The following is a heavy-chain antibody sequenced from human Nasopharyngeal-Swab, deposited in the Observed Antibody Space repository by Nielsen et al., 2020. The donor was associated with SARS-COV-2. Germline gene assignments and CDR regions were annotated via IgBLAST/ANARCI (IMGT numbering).Heavy chain of an antibody. J-gene: IGHJ3*02. D-gene: IGHD5-24*01. CDR2: ISGDGGST. Sequence: GESLKISCAASGFTFDDYAMHWVRQAPGKGLEWVSLISGDGGSTSYADSVKGRFTISRDNSKNSLYLQMNSLRTEDTALYYCAKDYEGGRDGDAFDIWGQGTMVTVSS. CDR3: AKDYEGGRDGDAFDI. V-gene: IGHV3-43*02. CDR1: GFTFDDYA.